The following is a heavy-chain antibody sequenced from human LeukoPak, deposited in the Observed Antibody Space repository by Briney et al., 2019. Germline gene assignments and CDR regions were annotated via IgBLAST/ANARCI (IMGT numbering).Heavy chain of an antibody. CDR2: IWYDGSNK. CDR3: ARDFKTSSSASFDYFDY. CDR1: GFTFSSYG. V-gene: IGHV3-33*01. J-gene: IGHJ4*02. D-gene: IGHD6-6*01. Sequence: PGRSLRLSCAASGFTFSSYGTHWVRQAPGKGLEWVAVIWYDGSNKYYADSVKGRFTISRDNSKNTLYLQMNSLRPEDTAVYYCARDFKTSSSASFDYFDYWGQGTLVTVSS.